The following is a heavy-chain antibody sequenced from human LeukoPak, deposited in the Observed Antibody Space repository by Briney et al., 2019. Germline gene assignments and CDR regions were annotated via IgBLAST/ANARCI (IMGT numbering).Heavy chain of an antibody. J-gene: IGHJ1*01. Sequence: PGGSLRLSCAASGFTFSSYAMSWVRQAPGKGLEWVSAISGSDRTYYADSVKGRFTISRDNSKNTLYLQLNSLRAEDTAVYYCAKERNYDILTGYYNIYFQHWGQGTLSPSPQ. CDR3: AKERNYDILTGYYNIYFQH. CDR2: ISGSDRT. D-gene: IGHD3-9*01. V-gene: IGHV3-23*01. CDR1: GFTFSSYA.